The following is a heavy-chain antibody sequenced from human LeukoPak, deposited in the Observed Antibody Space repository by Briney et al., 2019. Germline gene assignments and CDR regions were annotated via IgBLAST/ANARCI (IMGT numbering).Heavy chain of an antibody. V-gene: IGHV4-39*01. Sequence: SETLSLTCTVSGGSISSSSYYWGWIRQPPGKGLERIGSIYYSGSTYYNPSLKSRVTISVDTSKNQFSLKLSSVTAADTAVYYCSVATTFVLDWGQGTLVTVSS. CDR3: SVATTFVLD. CDR2: IYYSGST. J-gene: IGHJ4*02. D-gene: IGHD2/OR15-2a*01. CDR1: GGSISSSSYY.